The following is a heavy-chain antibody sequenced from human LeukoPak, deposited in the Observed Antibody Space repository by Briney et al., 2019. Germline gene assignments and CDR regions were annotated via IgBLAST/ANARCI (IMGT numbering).Heavy chain of an antibody. Sequence: GASVKVSCKAFGYTFTSNYMHWVRQAPGQGPEWMGVISPSGGSTTYAQKFQGRVTLTRDMSTSTDYLELSSLRSEDTAVYYCAREGEVDTMIVGYYFDYWGQGTLVTVSS. J-gene: IGHJ4*02. CDR1: GYTFTSNY. V-gene: IGHV1-46*01. CDR2: ISPSGGST. CDR3: AREGEVDTMIVGYYFDY. D-gene: IGHD3-22*01.